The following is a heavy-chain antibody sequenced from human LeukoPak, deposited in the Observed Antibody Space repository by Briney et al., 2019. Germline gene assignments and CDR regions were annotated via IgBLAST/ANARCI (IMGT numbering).Heavy chain of an antibody. CDR3: AREDYNDSGWYFDL. J-gene: IGHJ2*01. CDR2: INNDGSRT. D-gene: IGHD4-17*01. CDR1: GFTFSSHW. V-gene: IGHV3-74*01. Sequence: GGSPRLSCAASGFTFSSHWMHWVSQAPGKGLVWVSRINNDGSRTTYADSVKGRFTISRDNAKKTLYLQMNSLRAEDTAVYFCAREDYNDSGWYFDLWGRGTLVTVSS.